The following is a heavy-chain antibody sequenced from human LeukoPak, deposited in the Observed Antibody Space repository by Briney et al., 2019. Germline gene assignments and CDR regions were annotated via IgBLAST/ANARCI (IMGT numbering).Heavy chain of an antibody. D-gene: IGHD6-13*01. CDR1: GGSFSGYY. Sequence: SETLSLTCAVYGGSFSGYYWSWIRQPPGKGLEWIGEMNHGGSTNYNPSLKSRVTISEDTSKNQFSLKLSSLTAADTAVYYCARGVAAVATGLDFWGQGTLVTVSS. CDR2: MNHGGST. CDR3: ARGVAAVATGLDF. J-gene: IGHJ4*02. V-gene: IGHV4-34*01.